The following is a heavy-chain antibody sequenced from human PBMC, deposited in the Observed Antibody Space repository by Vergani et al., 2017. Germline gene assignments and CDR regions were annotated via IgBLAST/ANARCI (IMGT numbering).Heavy chain of an antibody. V-gene: IGHV4-39*07. J-gene: IGHJ6*03. CDR2: IYYSGST. CDR1: GGSISSSIYY. D-gene: IGHD3-10*01. Sequence: QLQLQESGPGLVKPSETLSLTCTVSGGSISSSIYYWGWIRQPPGKGLEWIGSIYYSGSTYYNPSLKSRVTISVDTSKNQFSLKLSSVTAADTAVYYCARSSGLLWFGESYYYYYYMDVWGKGTTVTVSS. CDR3: ARSSGLLWFGESYYYYYYMDV.